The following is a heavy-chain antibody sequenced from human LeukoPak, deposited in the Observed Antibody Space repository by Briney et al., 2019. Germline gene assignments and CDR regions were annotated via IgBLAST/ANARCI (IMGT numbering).Heavy chain of an antibody. CDR3: ATETNGRHYDY. D-gene: IGHD1-14*01. CDR1: GLTFSTSG. V-gene: IGHV3-21*06. CDR2: IGPTGFDR. J-gene: IGHJ4*02. Sequence: GGSLRLSYTTSGLTFSTSGFNWVRQAPGKGLEWVASIGPTGFDRYHADSIKGRFTISRDNANNFLYPQMDSLRAEDTAVYYCATETNGRHYDYWGQGTLLTVSS.